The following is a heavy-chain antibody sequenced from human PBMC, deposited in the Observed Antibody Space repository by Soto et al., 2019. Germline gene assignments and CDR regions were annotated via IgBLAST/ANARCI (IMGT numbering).Heavy chain of an antibody. Sequence: QEQLVESGGGVVQPGTSLRLSCAVPGGIFHGYGMHWVRQAPGKGLEWVAIIRFDGSNEQYADSVKGRFTISRDNSQNGVYLQMNSLGAEDTAVYYCARDGIGGTVFRGYLDYWGRGTVVTVSS. J-gene: IGHJ4*02. D-gene: IGHD1-7*01. CDR3: ARDGIGGTVFRGYLDY. CDR1: GGIFHGYG. CDR2: IRFDGSNE. V-gene: IGHV3-33*01.